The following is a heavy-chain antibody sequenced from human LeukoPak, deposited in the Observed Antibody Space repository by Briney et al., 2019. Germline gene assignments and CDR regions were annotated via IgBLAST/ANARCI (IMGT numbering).Heavy chain of an antibody. V-gene: IGHV1-2*02. D-gene: IGHD2-2*01. CDR2: INPNSGGT. CDR1: GGTFSSYA. CDR3: ARYCSSTSCSDAFDI. Sequence: ASVKVSCKASGGTFSSYAISWVRQAPGQGLEWMGWINPNSGGTNYAQKFQGRVTMTRDTSISTAYMELSRLRSDDTAVYYCARYCSSTSCSDAFDIWGQGTMVTVSS. J-gene: IGHJ3*02.